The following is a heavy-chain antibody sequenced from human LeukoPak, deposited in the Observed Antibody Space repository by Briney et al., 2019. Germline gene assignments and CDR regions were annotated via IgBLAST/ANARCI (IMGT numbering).Heavy chain of an antibody. CDR1: GYSISSGYY. CDR3: AKQPAKYNWFDP. D-gene: IGHD6-13*01. V-gene: IGHV4-38-2*01. J-gene: IGHJ5*02. Sequence: PSETLSLTCAVSGYSISSGYYWGWIRQPPGKGLEWIGSIFHSGSTYYNPSLRSRVTISVDTSKNQFSLKLSSVTAADTAVYYCAKQPAKYNWFDPWGQGTLVTVSS. CDR2: IFHSGST.